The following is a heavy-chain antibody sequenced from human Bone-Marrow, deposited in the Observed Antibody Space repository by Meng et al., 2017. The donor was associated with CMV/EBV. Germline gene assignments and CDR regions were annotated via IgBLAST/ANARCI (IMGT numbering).Heavy chain of an antibody. D-gene: IGHD1-7*01. CDR2: INHSGST. CDR1: GGSFSGYY. J-gene: IGHJ5*02. V-gene: IGHV4-34*01. Sequence: SETLSLTCAVYGGSFSGYYWSWIRQPPGKGLEWIGEINHSGSTNYNPSLKSRVTISVDTSKNQFSLKLSSVTAADTAVYYCARYSTLLELSEQVGDNWFDPWGQGTLVTVSS. CDR3: ARYSTLLELSEQVGDNWFDP.